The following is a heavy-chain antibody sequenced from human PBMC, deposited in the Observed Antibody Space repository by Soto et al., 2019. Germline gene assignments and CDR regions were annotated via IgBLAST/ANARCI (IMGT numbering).Heavy chain of an antibody. CDR1: GGSISSGGYY. CDR3: ARDRAYDYGDFDAFDI. D-gene: IGHD4-17*01. V-gene: IGHV4-31*03. Sequence: QVQLQESGPGLVKPSQTLSLTCTVSGGSISSGGYYWSCIRQHPGKGLEWIGYIYYSGSTYYNPSLKSRVTISVDTSKNQFSLKPSSVTAADTAVYYCARDRAYDYGDFDAFDIWGQGTMVTVSS. J-gene: IGHJ3*02. CDR2: IYYSGST.